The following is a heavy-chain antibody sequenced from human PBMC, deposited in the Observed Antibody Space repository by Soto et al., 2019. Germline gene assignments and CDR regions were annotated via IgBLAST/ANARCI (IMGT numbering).Heavy chain of an antibody. CDR3: AKLAAVVATWDGFDI. J-gene: IGHJ3*02. V-gene: IGHV3-23*01. D-gene: IGHD2-15*01. CDR1: GFTFSSYA. CDR2: INSGGST. Sequence: EVQVLESGGGLVQPGGSLRLSCAASGFTFSSYAMSWVRQVSGKGLEWVSAINSGGSTYYTDSVKGRFTISRDSSKNTVYLLMNRLRAESSAVYYCAKLAAVVATWDGFDIWCQGTLVTVSS.